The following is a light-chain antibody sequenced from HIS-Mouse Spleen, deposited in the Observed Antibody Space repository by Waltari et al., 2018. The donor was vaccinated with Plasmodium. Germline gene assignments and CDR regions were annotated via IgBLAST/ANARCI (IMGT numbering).Light chain of an antibody. V-gene: IGLV2-14*01. CDR1: SSDVGGYNY. J-gene: IGLJ1*01. CDR2: EVS. CDR3: SSYASSSTLDV. Sequence: QSALTQPASVSGSPGQSITISCTGTSSDVGGYNYVSWYQQHPGKAPQLMIYEVSNRASGVSKRFSGAKSGKTASLTISGLQAEDEADDYCSSYASSSTLDVVGTGTKVTVL.